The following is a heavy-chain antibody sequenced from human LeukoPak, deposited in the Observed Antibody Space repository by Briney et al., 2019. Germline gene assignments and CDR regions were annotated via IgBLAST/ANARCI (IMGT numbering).Heavy chain of an antibody. CDR1: GYTLTGYY. CDR3: ARGSSRDSSGWYGPGKWFDP. D-gene: IGHD6-19*01. V-gene: IGHV1-2*02. CDR2: INPNSGGT. Sequence: ASVKVSCKASGYTLTGYYMHWVRQAPGQGLEWMGWINPNSGGTNYAQKFQGRVTMTRDTSISTAYMELNRLRSDDTAVYYCARGSSRDSSGWYGPGKWFDPWGQGSLVTVSS. J-gene: IGHJ5*02.